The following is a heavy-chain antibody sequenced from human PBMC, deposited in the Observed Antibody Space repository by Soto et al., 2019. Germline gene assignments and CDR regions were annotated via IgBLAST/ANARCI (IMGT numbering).Heavy chain of an antibody. D-gene: IGHD1-1*01. CDR3: ARIKGPGWNDAFDI. CDR1: GFSLSNARMG. V-gene: IGHV2-26*01. J-gene: IGHJ3*02. Sequence: HVTLKESGPVLVKPTETLTLTCTVSGFSLSNARMGVSWIRQPPGQALEWLAHIFSNYEKSYSTSLKSRLTISKHTSKSQVVITMTHRDPVDTATYYWARIKGPGWNDAFDIWGQGTMVTVSS. CDR2: IFSNYEK.